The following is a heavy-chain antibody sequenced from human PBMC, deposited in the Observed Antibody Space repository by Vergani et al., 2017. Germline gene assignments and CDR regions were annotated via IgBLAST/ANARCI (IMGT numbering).Heavy chain of an antibody. J-gene: IGHJ5*02. V-gene: IGHV5-51*03. CDR3: ARLSLPRITLNWFGP. Sequence: EVELVQSGPEMRKPGESLKISCKGSEYSFGNYWIGWVRQMPGKGLEWMGIIYPADSDTRYNPSFQGQVAISADRSTNIAYLQWSSLKASDSAMYYCARLSLPRITLNWFGPWGQGTLVTVSS. CDR1: EYSFGNYW. CDR2: IYPADSDT. D-gene: IGHD3-10*01.